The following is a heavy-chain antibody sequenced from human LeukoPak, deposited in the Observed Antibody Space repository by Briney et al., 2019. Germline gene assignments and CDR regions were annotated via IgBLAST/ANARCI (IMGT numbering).Heavy chain of an antibody. J-gene: IGHJ4*02. D-gene: IGHD3-9*01. V-gene: IGHV1-18*01. CDR1: GYTFTSYD. CDR3: ARVGTYFDWLLSLVDFDY. Sequence: ASLKVSCKACGYTFTSYDINWVRQAPGQGLEWIGWLSAYNGNTNYAQKLQGRVTMTTDTSTSTAYMELRSLRSDDTAVYYCARVGTYFDWLLSLVDFDYWGQGTLVTVSS. CDR2: LSAYNGNT.